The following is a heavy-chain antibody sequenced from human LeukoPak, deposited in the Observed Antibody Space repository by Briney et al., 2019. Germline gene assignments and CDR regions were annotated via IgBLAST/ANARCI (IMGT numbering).Heavy chain of an antibody. CDR1: GFTFSSYA. V-gene: IGHV3-30*04. D-gene: IGHD6-19*01. Sequence: PGRSLRLSCAASGFTFSSYAMHWVRQAPGKGLEWVAVISYDGSNKYYADSVKGRFTISRDNSKNTLYLLMNSLRAEDTAVYYCARDLQGYSSGWSRFDYWGQGTLVTVSS. CDR3: ARDLQGYSSGWSRFDY. J-gene: IGHJ4*02. CDR2: ISYDGSNK.